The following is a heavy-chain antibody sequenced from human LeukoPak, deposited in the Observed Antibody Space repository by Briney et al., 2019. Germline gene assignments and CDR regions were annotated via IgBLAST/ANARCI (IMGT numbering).Heavy chain of an antibody. J-gene: IGHJ4*02. CDR2: IYSGGTT. V-gene: IGHV3-53*01. CDR1: GFTFSDHY. D-gene: IGHD3-9*01. Sequence: GGSLRLSCAASGFTFSDHYMGWVRQAPGKGLEWVSVIYSGGTTYYADSVKGRFTFSRDNSKNALYLQMNSLRAEDTAVYYCARAEDNTGYYGPLDYWGQGTLVIVSS. CDR3: ARAEDNTGYYGPLDY.